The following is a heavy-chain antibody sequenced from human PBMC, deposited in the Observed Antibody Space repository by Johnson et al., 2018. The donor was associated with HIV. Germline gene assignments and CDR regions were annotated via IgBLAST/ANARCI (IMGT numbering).Heavy chain of an antibody. D-gene: IGHD1-26*01. CDR3: ARGSSGSWDAFDI. CDR2: ISFAGTNK. J-gene: IGHJ3*02. V-gene: IGHV3-30*04. Sequence: QVQLVESGGGVVQPGRSLRLSCAASGFTLSSSAFHWVRQAPGKGLEWVAVISFAGTNKYYVDSVKGRFTISRDNAKNSLYLQMNSLRAEDTAVYYCARGSSGSWDAFDIWGQGTMVTVSS. CDR1: GFTLSSSA.